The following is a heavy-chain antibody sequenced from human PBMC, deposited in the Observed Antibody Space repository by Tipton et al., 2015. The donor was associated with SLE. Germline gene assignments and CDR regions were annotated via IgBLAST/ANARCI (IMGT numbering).Heavy chain of an antibody. CDR3: ARHIDCINHGCYSPWFDP. CDR1: GGSISSYY. J-gene: IGHJ5*02. CDR2: IYYSGST. Sequence: TLSLTCTVSGGSISSYYCSWIRQPPGKGLEWIGYIYYSGSTNYNPSLKSRVTISVDTSKNQFSLELRSVTAADTAVYYCARHIDCINHGCYSPWFDPWGQGTLVTVSS. D-gene: IGHD1-26*01. V-gene: IGHV4-59*01.